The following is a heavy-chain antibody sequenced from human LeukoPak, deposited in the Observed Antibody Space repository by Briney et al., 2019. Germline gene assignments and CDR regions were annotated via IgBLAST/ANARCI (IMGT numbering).Heavy chain of an antibody. V-gene: IGHV3-11*01. J-gene: IGHJ4*02. Sequence: GGSLRLSCAASGFTFSDYYMSRIRQAPGKGLEWVSYISSSGSTIYYADSVKGRFTISRDNAKNSLYLQMNSLRAEDTAVYYCARHLLWFGELSGGFDYWGQGTLVTVSS. CDR2: ISSSGSTI. CDR1: GFTFSDYY. D-gene: IGHD3-10*01. CDR3: ARHLLWFGELSGGFDY.